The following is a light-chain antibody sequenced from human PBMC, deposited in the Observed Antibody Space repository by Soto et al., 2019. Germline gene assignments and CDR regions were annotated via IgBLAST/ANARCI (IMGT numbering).Light chain of an antibody. J-gene: IGLJ3*02. Sequence: QSVLTQPASVSGSPGQSITISCTGTSSDVGGYDSVSWYQQHPGRAPKLMIFEVSNRPSGISNRFSGSKSGNTASLTISGLQAEDEADYYCSSFTSTSTQVLGGGTKLTVL. CDR2: EVS. CDR3: SSFTSTSTQV. CDR1: SSDVGGYDS. V-gene: IGLV2-14*01.